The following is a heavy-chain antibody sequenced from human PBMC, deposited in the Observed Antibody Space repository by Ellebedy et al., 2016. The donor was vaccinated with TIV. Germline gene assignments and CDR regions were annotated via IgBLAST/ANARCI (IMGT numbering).Heavy chain of an antibody. V-gene: IGHV3-23*01. CDR3: ARGSSGTYIHHAFDS. Sequence: PGGSLRLSFEASGLTFSTFAMSWVRQAPGRGLEWVSGFGVSGDATNYADSVKGRFTISRENSKNTLYLQMNSLRAEDTAKYYCARGSSGTYIHHAFDSWGQGTLVTVSS. D-gene: IGHD1-14*01. J-gene: IGHJ4*02. CDR2: FGVSGDAT. CDR1: GLTFSTFA.